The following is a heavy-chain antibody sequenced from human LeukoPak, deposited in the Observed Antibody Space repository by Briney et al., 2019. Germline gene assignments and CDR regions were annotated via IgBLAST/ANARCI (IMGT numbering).Heavy chain of an antibody. D-gene: IGHD3-22*01. CDR3: ARDRRYYDSSGYYFHWYFDL. CDR1: GGSFSGYY. V-gene: IGHV3-53*01. J-gene: IGHJ2*01. CDR2: IYSGVST. Sequence: ETLSLTCAVYGGSFSGYYWSWIRQAPGKGLEWVSVIYSGVSTYYADSVKGRFTISRDNSKNTLYLQMNSLRAEDTALYYCARDRRYYDSSGYYFHWYFDLWGRGTLVTVSS.